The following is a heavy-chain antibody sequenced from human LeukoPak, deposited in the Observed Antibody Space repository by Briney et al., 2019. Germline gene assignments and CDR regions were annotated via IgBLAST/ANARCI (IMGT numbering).Heavy chain of an antibody. CDR1: GGSISSYY. V-gene: IGHV4-59*08. J-gene: IGHJ6*02. CDR2: IYYSGST. CDR3: ARPSMYYYYGMDV. Sequence: SETLSLTCTVSGGSISSYYWSWIRQPPGKGLEWIGYIYYSGSTNYNPSLKSRVTISVATSKNQFSLKLSSVTAADTAVYYCARPSMYYYYGMDVWGQGTTVTVSS.